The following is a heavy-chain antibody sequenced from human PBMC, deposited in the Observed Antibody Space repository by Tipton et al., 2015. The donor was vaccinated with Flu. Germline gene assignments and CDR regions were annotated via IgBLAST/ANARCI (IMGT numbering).Heavy chain of an antibody. V-gene: IGHV4-38-2*02. CDR2: IFHTGTT. D-gene: IGHD6-19*01. Sequence: TLSLTCSVSGDSIGSDYFWGWIRQPPGKGLEWIGSIFHTGTTSYNPSLKSRVSLSVDTSKNQFSLKLTSMTAADTAVYYCARDRWEYSSGFDSWGQGTLVTVSP. CDR1: GDSIGSDYF. CDR3: ARDRWEYSSGFDS. J-gene: IGHJ4*02.